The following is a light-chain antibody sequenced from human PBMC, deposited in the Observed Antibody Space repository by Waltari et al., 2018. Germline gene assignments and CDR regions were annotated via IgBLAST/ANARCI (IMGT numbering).Light chain of an antibody. Sequence: QAVLTQPSSLSASPGASASLTCTLRSDINICAYRIYWYQHKPGSPPQYLLRYKSDSDKQQGSGVPSRFSGSKDASANAGILLISGLQSEDEADYYCMIWHSSAWVFGGGTKLTVL. J-gene: IGLJ3*02. CDR1: SDINICAYR. CDR2: YKSDSDK. CDR3: MIWHSSAWV. V-gene: IGLV5-45*03.